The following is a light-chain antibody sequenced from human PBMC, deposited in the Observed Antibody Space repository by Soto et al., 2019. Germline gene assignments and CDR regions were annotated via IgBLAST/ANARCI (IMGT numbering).Light chain of an antibody. CDR3: QQYGSSPQDT. CDR2: GAS. Sequence: EIVLTQSPGTLSLSPGERATLSCRATQSVGSSYLAWYQQKPGQAPRLLIYGASSRATGIPDRFSGSGSGTDFTITISRLEPEDFAVYYCQQYGSSPQDTFGQGTELEIK. CDR1: QSVGSSY. J-gene: IGKJ2*01. V-gene: IGKV3-20*01.